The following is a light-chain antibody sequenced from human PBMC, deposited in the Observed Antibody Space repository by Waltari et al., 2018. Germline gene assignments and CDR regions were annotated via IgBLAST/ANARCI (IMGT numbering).Light chain of an antibody. Sequence: QSALTQPASVSGSPGQSTTISCTGTSSDVGGYNYASWYQQHPGKAPKLMIYEVSKRPSGVSNSFSGSKSGNTASLTISGLQAEDEADYYCSSYTSSSTYVFGTGTKVTVL. V-gene: IGLV2-14*01. CDR1: SSDVGGYNY. CDR2: EVS. J-gene: IGLJ1*01. CDR3: SSYTSSSTYV.